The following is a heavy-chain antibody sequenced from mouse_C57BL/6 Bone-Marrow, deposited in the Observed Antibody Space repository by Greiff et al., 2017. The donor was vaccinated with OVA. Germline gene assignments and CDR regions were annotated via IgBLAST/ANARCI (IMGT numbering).Heavy chain of an antibody. D-gene: IGHD2-1*01. Sequence: EVKLMESGGDLVKPGGSLKLSCAASGFTFSSYGLSWVRQTPDKRLEWVATISSGGSYNYYPDSVKGRFTISRDNAKNTLYLQMSSLKSEDTAMYYCARQGKRAMDYWGQGTSVTVSS. CDR3: ARQGKRAMDY. J-gene: IGHJ4*01. CDR2: ISSGGSYN. CDR1: GFTFSSYG. V-gene: IGHV5-6*01.